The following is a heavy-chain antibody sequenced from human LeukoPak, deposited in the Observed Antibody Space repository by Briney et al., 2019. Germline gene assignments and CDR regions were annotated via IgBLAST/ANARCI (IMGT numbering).Heavy chain of an antibody. CDR3: ASGSSGRNWFDP. CDR2: INHSGST. D-gene: IGHD3-22*01. V-gene: IGHV4-34*01. CDR1: GGSFSGYY. Sequence: PSETLSLTCAVYGGSFSGYYWSWIRQPPGKGLEWIGEINHSGSTNYNPSLKSRVTISVDTSKNQFSLKLSSVTAADTAVYYCASGSSGRNWFDPWGQGTQVTVSS. J-gene: IGHJ5*02.